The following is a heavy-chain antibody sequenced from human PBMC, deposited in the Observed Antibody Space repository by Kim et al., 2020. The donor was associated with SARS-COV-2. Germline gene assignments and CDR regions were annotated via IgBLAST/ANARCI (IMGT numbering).Heavy chain of an antibody. J-gene: IGHJ6*02. CDR3: ARQDIPVVGTYGMDV. V-gene: IGHV4-59*08. CDR2: IYYSGST. CDR1: GGSISSYY. Sequence: SETLSLTCTVSGGSISSYYWSWIRQPPGKGLEWIGYIYYSGSTNYNPSLKSRVTISVDTSKNQFSLKLSSVTAADTAVYYCARQDIPVVGTYGMDVWGQGTTVTVSS. D-gene: IGHD2-15*01.